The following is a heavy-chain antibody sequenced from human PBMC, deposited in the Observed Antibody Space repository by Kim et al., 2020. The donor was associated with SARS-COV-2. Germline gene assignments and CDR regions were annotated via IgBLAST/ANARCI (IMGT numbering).Heavy chain of an antibody. CDR2: TYYRSKWYN. CDR1: GDSVSSNSAA. D-gene: IGHD3-9*01. J-gene: IGHJ3*02. Sequence: SQTLSLTCAISGDSVSSNSAAWNWIRQSPSRGLEWLGRTYYRSKWYNDYAVSVKSRITINPDTSKNQFSLQLNSVTPEDTAVYYCAREAHVPRVLRYFDWPMGNGAFDIWGQGTMVTVSS. CDR3: AREAHVPRVLRYFDWPMGNGAFDI. V-gene: IGHV6-1*01.